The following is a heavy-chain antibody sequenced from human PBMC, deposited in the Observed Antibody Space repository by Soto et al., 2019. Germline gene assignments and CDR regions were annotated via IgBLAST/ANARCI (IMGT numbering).Heavy chain of an antibody. CDR1: GGSIRRNS. CDR3: ARHATASSYYYYMDV. D-gene: IGHD1-1*01. V-gene: IGHV4-59*08. J-gene: IGHJ6*03. CDR2: VYHDGTT. Sequence: QVQLQESGPGLVRPSETLSLTCTVSGGSIRRNSWSWIRQPPVKGLEWIGYVYHDGTTYYIHSLKSRATISVDTSKDQFSLKLNSVNAADTAFYYCARHATASSYYYYMDVWGKGTTVTVSS.